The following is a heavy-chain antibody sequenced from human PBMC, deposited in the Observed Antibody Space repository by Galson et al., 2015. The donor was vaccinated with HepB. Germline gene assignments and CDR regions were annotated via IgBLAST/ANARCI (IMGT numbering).Heavy chain of an antibody. CDR1: GFTFSDYW. Sequence: SLRLSCAASGFTFSDYWMTWVRQAPGKGLEWVATIKQDGIEKYFVDSVKGRFTISRDNAKNSLYLQMNSLRAEDTAVYYGVRGTLADCSSTSCSLFDYWGQGTLVTVSS. CDR3: VRGTLADCSSTSCSLFDY. CDR2: IKQDGIEK. V-gene: IGHV3-7*03. D-gene: IGHD2-2*01. J-gene: IGHJ4*02.